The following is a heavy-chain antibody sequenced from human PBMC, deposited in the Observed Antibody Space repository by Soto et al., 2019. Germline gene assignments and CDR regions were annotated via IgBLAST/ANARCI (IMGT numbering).Heavy chain of an antibody. CDR1: GYSFTSYW. CDR2: IYPGDSDT. Sequence: PXESLKISCKGSGYSFTSYWIGWVRQMPGKGLEWMGIIYPGDSDTRYSPSFQGQVTISADKSISTAYLQWSSLKASDTAMYYCARQPPMPNYDILTGPCDYWGQGTLATVSS. J-gene: IGHJ4*02. V-gene: IGHV5-51*01. D-gene: IGHD3-9*01. CDR3: ARQPPMPNYDILTGPCDY.